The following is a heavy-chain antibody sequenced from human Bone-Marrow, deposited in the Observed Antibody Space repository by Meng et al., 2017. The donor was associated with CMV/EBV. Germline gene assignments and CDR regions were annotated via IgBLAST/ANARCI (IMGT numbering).Heavy chain of an antibody. V-gene: IGHV3-7*03. CDR1: GFNFSDYS. J-gene: IGHJ6*02. CDR2: IKGDGSEN. D-gene: IGHD3-10*01. Sequence: GESLKISCVASGFNFSDYSMTWVRQPPGKGLEWVASIKGDGSENQYVDSVRGRFTISRDNAKRSLYLQMNRLKTEDTAVYYCTSSGSMVRGSRRDVWGQGTTVTVSS. CDR3: TSSGSMVRGSRRDV.